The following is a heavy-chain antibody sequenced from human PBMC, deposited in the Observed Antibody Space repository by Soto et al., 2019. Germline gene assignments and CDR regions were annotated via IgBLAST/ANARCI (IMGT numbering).Heavy chain of an antibody. J-gene: IGHJ6*02. CDR3: ARLGSSSRTHYYYYGMDV. CDR1: VYSFTSYW. D-gene: IGHD6-6*01. Sequence: GESRKISCKGSVYSFTSYWISWVRQMPGKGLEWMGRIDPSDSYTNYSPSFQGHVTISADKSISTAYLQWSSLKASDTAMYYCARLGSSSRTHYYYYGMDVWGQGTTVTVSS. V-gene: IGHV5-10-1*01. CDR2: IDPSDSYT.